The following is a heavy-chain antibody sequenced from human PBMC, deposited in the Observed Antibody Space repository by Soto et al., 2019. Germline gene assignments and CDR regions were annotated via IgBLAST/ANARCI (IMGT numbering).Heavy chain of an antibody. CDR3: ARSVLETDDY. J-gene: IGHJ4*02. Sequence: QVQLQQWGAGLLKPSETLSLTCAVYGGSFSGYCWSWIRQPPGKGLEWIGEINHSGSTNYNPSLKSRVTISVDTSKNQFSLKLSSVTAADTAVYYCARSVLETDDYWGQGTLVTVSS. D-gene: IGHD2-8*02. CDR1: GGSFSGYC. CDR2: INHSGST. V-gene: IGHV4-34*01.